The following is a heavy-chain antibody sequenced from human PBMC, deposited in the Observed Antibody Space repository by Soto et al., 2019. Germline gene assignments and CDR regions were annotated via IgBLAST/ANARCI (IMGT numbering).Heavy chain of an antibody. J-gene: IGHJ4*02. CDR3: ALRSMAVVPEY. D-gene: IGHD3-22*01. CDR1: GDSISSYY. Sequence: QVQLQESGPGLVKPSETLSLTCAVSGDSISSYYCMWIRQPPGKGLESIGYLYYGRSANYNPSLKRRFTWSVDTSTNQCSLTMSSMTAADTAVYYCALRSMAVVPEYWGQGTLVTVSS. V-gene: IGHV4-59*01. CDR2: LYYGRSA.